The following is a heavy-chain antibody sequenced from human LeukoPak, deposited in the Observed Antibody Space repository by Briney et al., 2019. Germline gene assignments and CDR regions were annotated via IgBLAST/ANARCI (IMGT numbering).Heavy chain of an antibody. CDR2: IIPILGIA. V-gene: IGHV1-69*04. CDR1: GGTFSSYA. CDR3: ARGDYGDYSPGIDY. Sequence: GASVEVSCKASGGTFSSYAISWVRQAPGQGLEWMGRIIPILGIANYAQKFQGRVTITADKSTSTAYMELNSLRAEDTAVYYCARGDYGDYSPGIDYWGQGTLVTVSS. D-gene: IGHD4-17*01. J-gene: IGHJ4*02.